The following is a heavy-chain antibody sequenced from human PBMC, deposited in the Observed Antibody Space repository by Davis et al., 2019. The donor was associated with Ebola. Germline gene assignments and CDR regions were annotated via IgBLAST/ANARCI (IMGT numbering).Heavy chain of an antibody. CDR3: ARGAVTMIVVVIGFDY. CDR1: GFTFSSYA. D-gene: IGHD3-22*01. CDR2: ISYDGSNK. J-gene: IGHJ4*02. V-gene: IGHV3-30-3*01. Sequence: PGGSLRLSCAASGFTFSSYAMHWVRQAPGKGLEWVAVISYDGSNKYYADSVKGRFTISRDNSKNTLYLQMNSLRAEDTAVYYCARGAVTMIVVVIGFDYWGQGTLVTVSS.